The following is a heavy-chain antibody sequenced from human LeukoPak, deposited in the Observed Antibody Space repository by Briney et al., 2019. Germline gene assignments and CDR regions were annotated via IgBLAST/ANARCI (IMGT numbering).Heavy chain of an antibody. Sequence: GGSLRLSCAASGFTFSDYYMSWIRQAPGKGLEWVSYISSSGSTIYYADSVKGRFTISRDNAKNSLYLQMNSLRAEDTAVYYCARDKYYYDSSGYPFGYWGQGTLVTVSS. CDR3: ARDKYYYDSSGYPFGY. CDR1: GFTFSDYY. CDR2: ISSSGSTI. V-gene: IGHV3-11*04. J-gene: IGHJ4*02. D-gene: IGHD3-22*01.